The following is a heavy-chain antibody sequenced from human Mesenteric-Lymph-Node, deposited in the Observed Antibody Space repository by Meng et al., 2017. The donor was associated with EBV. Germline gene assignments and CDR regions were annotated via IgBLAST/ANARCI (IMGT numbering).Heavy chain of an antibody. J-gene: IGHJ4*02. D-gene: IGHD6-19*01. CDR2: IHHSETA. CDR1: GGSFSGYS. Sequence: QVQLQQWGAGLLKPSETLSLTCVIYGGSFSGYSWNWIRQAPGKGLEWIGKIHHSETADYNPSLEDRVIISADTSKNQFSLKLTSVTAADTAVYYCAKDKGPISVAHLDSWGQGTLVTASS. CDR3: AKDKGPISVAHLDS. V-gene: IGHV4-34*01.